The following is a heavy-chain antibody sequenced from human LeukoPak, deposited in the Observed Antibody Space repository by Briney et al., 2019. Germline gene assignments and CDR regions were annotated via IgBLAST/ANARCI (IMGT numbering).Heavy chain of an antibody. V-gene: IGHV3-43*01. CDR3: AKGYCSSTSCYPSDYMDV. J-gene: IGHJ6*03. CDR2: ISWDGGST. CDR1: GFTFDDYA. D-gene: IGHD2-2*01. Sequence: GGSLRLSCAASGFTFDDYAMHWVRQAPGKGLEWVSLISWDGGSTYYADSVKGRFTISRDNSKNSLYLQMNSLRTEDTALYYCAKGYCSSTSCYPSDYMDVWGKGTTVTISS.